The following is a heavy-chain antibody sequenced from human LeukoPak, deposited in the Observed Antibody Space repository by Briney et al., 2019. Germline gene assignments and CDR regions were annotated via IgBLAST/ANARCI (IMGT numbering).Heavy chain of an antibody. CDR1: GGSIGSDGYY. D-gene: IGHD4-17*01. V-gene: IGHV4-31*03. Sequence: TSQTLSLTCSVSGGSIGSDGYYWNWIRQHAGKGLEWIGHIYYTGTTYYNPPLKSRASISVDTSKNQLSLKLSSVTAADTAVYYCARDRATVTSHYSGMDVWGQGTTATVSS. CDR3: ARDRATVTSHYSGMDV. CDR2: IYYTGTT. J-gene: IGHJ6*02.